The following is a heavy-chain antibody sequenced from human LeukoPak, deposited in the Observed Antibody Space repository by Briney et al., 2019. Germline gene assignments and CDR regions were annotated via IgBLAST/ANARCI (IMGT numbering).Heavy chain of an antibody. Sequence: SETLSLTCSVSGDSISTSSYYWGWIRQPPGKGLEWIGTIYYSGSTYYNPSLTSRVTISVDTSKNQFSLKLSSVTAADTAVYYCARVAYSGSGSYYKGEYYFDYWGQGTLVTVSS. J-gene: IGHJ4*02. D-gene: IGHD3-10*01. CDR1: GDSISTSSYY. CDR2: IYYSGST. CDR3: ARVAYSGSGSYYKGEYYFDY. V-gene: IGHV4-39*07.